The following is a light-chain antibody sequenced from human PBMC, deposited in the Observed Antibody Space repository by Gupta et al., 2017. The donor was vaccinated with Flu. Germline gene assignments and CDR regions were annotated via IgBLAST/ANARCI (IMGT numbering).Light chain of an antibody. Sequence: VVMTQSPDSLAVSLGERATINCKSSQSVLYNSNNKNYLAWYQQKPGQPPKLLIYWASIRESGVPDRFSGSGSGTDFTLTISSLQAEDVAVYYCQQYDSTPLTFGGGTKVEIK. V-gene: IGKV4-1*01. CDR3: QQYDSTPLT. CDR1: QSVLYNSNNKNY. J-gene: IGKJ4*01. CDR2: WAS.